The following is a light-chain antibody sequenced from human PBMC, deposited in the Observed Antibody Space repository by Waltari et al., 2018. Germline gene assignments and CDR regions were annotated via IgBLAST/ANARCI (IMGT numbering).Light chain of an antibody. CDR2: GAS. J-gene: IGKJ3*01. CDR3: VQYKNWPS. Sequence: ELVMTQSPAPLSVSPGERATLPCRVSQSASSSLAWYQQKPGQPPRLLIHGASSRATGIPARFSGSGSGTEFTLTINSLQSDDFAVYYCVQYKNWPSFGPGTKVEIK. V-gene: IGKV3-15*01. CDR1: QSASSS.